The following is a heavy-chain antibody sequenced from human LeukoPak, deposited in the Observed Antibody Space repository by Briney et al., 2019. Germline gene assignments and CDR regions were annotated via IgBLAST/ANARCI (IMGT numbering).Heavy chain of an antibody. CDR1: GGSLSSGSYY. CDR3: ASVSIAAAGGIDY. CDR2: IYTSGST. D-gene: IGHD6-13*01. Sequence: SETLSLTCTVSGGSLSSGSYYWSWIRQPAGKGLEWIGRIYTSGSTNYNPSLKSRVTISVDTSKNQFSLKLSSVTAADTAVYYCASVSIAAAGGIDYWGQGTLVTVSS. J-gene: IGHJ4*02. V-gene: IGHV4-61*02.